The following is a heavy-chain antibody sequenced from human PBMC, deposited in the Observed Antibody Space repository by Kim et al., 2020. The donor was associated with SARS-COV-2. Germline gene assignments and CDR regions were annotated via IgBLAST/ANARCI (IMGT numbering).Heavy chain of an antibody. CDR1: GGSISSSSYY. V-gene: IGHV4-39*01. CDR2: IYYSGST. Sequence: SETLSLTCTVSGGSISSSSYYWGWIRQPPGKGLEWIGSIYYSGSTYYNPSLKSRVTISVDTSKNQFSLKLSSVTAADTAVYYCARLTGDWLGGGYYYYYGMDVWGQGTTVTVSS. D-gene: IGHD3-16*01. CDR3: ARLTGDWLGGGYYYYYGMDV. J-gene: IGHJ6*02.